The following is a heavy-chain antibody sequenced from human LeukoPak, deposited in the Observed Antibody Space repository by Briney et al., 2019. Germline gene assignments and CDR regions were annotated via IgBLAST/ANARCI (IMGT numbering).Heavy chain of an antibody. CDR1: GGSISSSSYY. CDR2: IFYSGST. J-gene: IGHJ4*02. D-gene: IGHD1-26*01. Sequence: SETLSLTCTVSGGSISSSSYYWGWIRQPPGKGLEWIGTIFYSGSTYYNPSLKSRVTISIDTSKNQFSLKLSSVTAADTAVYYCARGVNSGYFDYCGQGTLVTVSS. V-gene: IGHV4-39*07. CDR3: ARGVNSGYFDY.